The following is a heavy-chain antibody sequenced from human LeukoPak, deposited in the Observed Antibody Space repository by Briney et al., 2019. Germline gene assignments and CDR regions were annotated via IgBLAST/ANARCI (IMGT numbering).Heavy chain of an antibody. CDR3: AVEDY. CDR2: NNHSGST. V-gene: IGHV4-34*01. CDR1: GGSFSGYY. Sequence: PSETLSLTCAVYGGSFSGYYWSWIRQPPGKGLEWIGENNHSGSTNYNPSLKSRVTISVDTSKNQFSLKLSSVTAADTAVYYCAVEDYWGQGTLVTVSS. J-gene: IGHJ4*02.